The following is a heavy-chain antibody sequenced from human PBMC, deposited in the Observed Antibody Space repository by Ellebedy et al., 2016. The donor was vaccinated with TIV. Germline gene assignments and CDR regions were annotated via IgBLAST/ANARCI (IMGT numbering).Heavy chain of an antibody. Sequence: SETLSLXXAVYGGSFSGYYWSWIRQPPGKGLEWIGEINHSGSTNYNPSLKSRVTISVDTSKNQFSLKLSSVTAADTAVYYCARAGFRPGLWGRGTLVTVSS. CDR3: ARAGFRPGL. V-gene: IGHV4-34*01. J-gene: IGHJ2*01. CDR1: GGSFSGYY. CDR2: INHSGST. D-gene: IGHD3-9*01.